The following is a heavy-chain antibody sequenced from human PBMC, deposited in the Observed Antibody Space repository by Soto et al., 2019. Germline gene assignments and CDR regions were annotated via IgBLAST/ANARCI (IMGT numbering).Heavy chain of an antibody. CDR1: GFTVSSNY. CDR2: IYSGGST. J-gene: IGHJ2*01. Sequence: XESLRLSCAASGFTVSSNYMSWVRQAPGKGLEWVSVIYSGGSTYYADSVKGRFTISRDNSKNTLYLQMNSLRAEDTAVYYCARENPEYGDYLPFDLWGRGTLVTV. CDR3: ARENPEYGDYLPFDL. V-gene: IGHV3-53*01. D-gene: IGHD4-17*01.